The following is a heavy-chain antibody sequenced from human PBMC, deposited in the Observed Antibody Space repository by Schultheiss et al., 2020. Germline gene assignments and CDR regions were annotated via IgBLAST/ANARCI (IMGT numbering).Heavy chain of an antibody. V-gene: IGHV1-8*02. J-gene: IGHJ4*02. CDR3: ARAVRNQLVSDY. Sequence: ASVKVSCKASGYTFTSYGISWVRQAPGQGLEWMGWMNPNSGNTGYAQKFQGRVTMTRDISTNTAYMDLTGLTSADTAVYFCARAVRNQLVSDYWGQGTLVTVSS. CDR2: MNPNSGNT. CDR1: GYTFTSYG. D-gene: IGHD2-2*01.